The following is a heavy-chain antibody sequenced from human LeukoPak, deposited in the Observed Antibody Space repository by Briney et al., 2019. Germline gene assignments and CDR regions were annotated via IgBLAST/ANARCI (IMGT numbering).Heavy chain of an antibody. CDR3: ARSRSGGSRRGWFDP. V-gene: IGHV4-30-4*01. J-gene: IGHJ5*02. CDR1: GGSVSSGDYY. Sequence: RPSETLSLTCTVSGGSVSSGDYYWSWIRQPPGKGLEWIGYIYYSGSTYYNPSLKSRVTISVDTSKNQFSLKLSSVTAADTAVYYCARSRSGGSRRGWFDPWGQGTLVTVSS. CDR2: IYYSGST. D-gene: IGHD2-15*01.